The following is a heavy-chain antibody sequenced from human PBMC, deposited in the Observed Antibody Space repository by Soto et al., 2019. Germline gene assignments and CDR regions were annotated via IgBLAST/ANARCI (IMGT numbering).Heavy chain of an antibody. J-gene: IGHJ6*02. Sequence: GSGPTLVNPTQTLTLTCTFSGFSLTTSGMCVSWLRQPPGKALEWLARIDWDDDKYYRTSLETRLTISKDTSKNQVVLTMTNMDPVDTATYYCARSDRQNSGWSYGLDVWGQGTTVTVSS. CDR2: IDWDDDK. CDR1: GFSLTTSGMC. V-gene: IGHV2-70*11. CDR3: ARSDRQNSGWSYGLDV. D-gene: IGHD6-19*01.